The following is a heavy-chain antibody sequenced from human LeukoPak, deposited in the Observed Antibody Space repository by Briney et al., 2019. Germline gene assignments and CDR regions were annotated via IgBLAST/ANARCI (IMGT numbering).Heavy chain of an antibody. CDR1: GYTFATYG. D-gene: IGHD3-22*01. Sequence: ASVKVSCKASGYTFATYGISWVRQAPGQGPEWMGWINPYNGNTKYAQNLQGRVTMTTDTSTSTACMELRSLRSDDTAVYYCARILYYDSSGPPDYWGQGTLVTVSS. CDR2: INPYNGNT. CDR3: ARILYYDSSGPPDY. J-gene: IGHJ4*02. V-gene: IGHV1-18*01.